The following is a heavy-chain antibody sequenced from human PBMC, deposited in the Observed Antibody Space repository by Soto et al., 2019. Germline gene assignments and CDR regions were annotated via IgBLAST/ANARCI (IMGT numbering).Heavy chain of an antibody. V-gene: IGHV4-61*01. CDR1: GGSVSSGSYY. CDR2: IYYSGST. CDR3: ARNLEYYYDSSGYYYAYYFDY. D-gene: IGHD3-22*01. Sequence: QVQLQESGPGLVKPSETLSLTCTVSGGSVSSGSYYWSWIRQPPGKGLEWIGYIYYSGSTNYKPSLKNRVTVSVDTSKNQVALKLSSVAAADTGVYYCARNLEYYYDSSGYYYAYYFDYWGQGALVTVSS. J-gene: IGHJ4*02.